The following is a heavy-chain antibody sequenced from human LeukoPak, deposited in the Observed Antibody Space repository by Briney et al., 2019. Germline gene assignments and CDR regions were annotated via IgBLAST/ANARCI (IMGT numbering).Heavy chain of an antibody. CDR1: GYSFTSYW. D-gene: IGHD3-9*01. CDR3: ARLTGYQTSTKREYYYYYGMDV. J-gene: IGHJ6*02. CDR2: IYPGDSDT. V-gene: IGHV5-51*01. Sequence: GESLKISCKGSGYSFTSYWIGWVRQMPGKGLEWMGIIYPGDSDTRYSPSFQGQVTISADKSVSTAYLQWSSLKASDTAMYYCARLTGYQTSTKREYYYYYGMDVWGQGTTITVSS.